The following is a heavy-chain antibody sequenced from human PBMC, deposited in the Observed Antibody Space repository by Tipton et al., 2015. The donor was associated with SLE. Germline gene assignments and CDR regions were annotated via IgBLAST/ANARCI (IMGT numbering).Heavy chain of an antibody. J-gene: IGHJ5*02. CDR1: VFTFSSYA. CDR3: AKDREVTTAWFDP. CDR2: ISGSGGST. D-gene: IGHD4-17*01. Sequence: SLRLSCAASVFTFSSYAMSWVRQAPGKGLEWVSAISGSGGSTYYADSVKGRFTISRDNSKNTLYLQMNSLRAEDTAVYYCAKDREVTTAWFDPWGQGTLVTVSS. V-gene: IGHV3-23*01.